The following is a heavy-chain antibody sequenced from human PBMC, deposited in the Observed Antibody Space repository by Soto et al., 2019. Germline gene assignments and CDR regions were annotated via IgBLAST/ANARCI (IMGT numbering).Heavy chain of an antibody. CDR2: VHFSGST. V-gene: IGHV4-59*01. D-gene: IGHD6-13*01. CDR1: GFTLSTYS. CDR3: ARFGAAAAHDDN. J-gene: IGHJ4*01. Sequence: GSLRLSCEVSGFTLSTYSMNWVRQAPGKGLEWVGYVHFSGSTTYNPSLAPRLNISFDMSKSQVYLQLTSVTAADTAVYYCARFGAAAAHDDNWGRGVLVTVYS.